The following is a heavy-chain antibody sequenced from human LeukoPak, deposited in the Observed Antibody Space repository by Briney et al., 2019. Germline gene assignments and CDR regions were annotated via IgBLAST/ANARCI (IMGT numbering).Heavy chain of an antibody. J-gene: IGHJ6*02. Sequence: LAGGSLRLSCAASGFTFSSYAMSWVRQAPGKGLEWVSAISGSGGSTYYADSVKGRFTISRDNSKNTLYLQMNSLRAEDTAVYYCARGRDYDFWSGYKPGMDVWGQGTTVTVSS. CDR1: GFTFSSYA. CDR2: ISGSGGST. D-gene: IGHD3-3*01. CDR3: ARGRDYDFWSGYKPGMDV. V-gene: IGHV3-23*01.